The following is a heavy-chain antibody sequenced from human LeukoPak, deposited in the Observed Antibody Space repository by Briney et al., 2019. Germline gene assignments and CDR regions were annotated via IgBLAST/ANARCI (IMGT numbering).Heavy chain of an antibody. V-gene: IGHV1-18*01. J-gene: IGHJ2*01. D-gene: IGHD4-17*01. Sequence: ASVKVSCKASGYTFTRYGITWVRQAPGQGLEWMGWISAYNGDTKYAQKLQGRVTMTTDTSTSTAYMELRSLRSDGTAVYYCARYGDYAPRYFDLWGRGTLVTVSS. CDR1: GYTFTRYG. CDR3: ARYGDYAPRYFDL. CDR2: ISAYNGDT.